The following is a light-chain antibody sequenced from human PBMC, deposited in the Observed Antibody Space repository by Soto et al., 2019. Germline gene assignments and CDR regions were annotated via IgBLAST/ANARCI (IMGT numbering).Light chain of an antibody. CDR1: QSVSSY. CDR3: QQGSNWYT. V-gene: IGKV3-11*01. J-gene: IGKJ2*01. CDR2: DAS. Sequence: EIVLTQSPATLSLSPGERATLSCRASQSVSSYLAWYQQKPGQAPRLLIYDASNRATGIPARFSGSGSGTDFTLPISSLEPEDFAVYYCQQGSNWYTFGQGTKMEIK.